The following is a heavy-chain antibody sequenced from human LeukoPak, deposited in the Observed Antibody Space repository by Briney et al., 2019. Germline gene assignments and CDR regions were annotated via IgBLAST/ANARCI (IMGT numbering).Heavy chain of an antibody. CDR1: GGTFSSYA. V-gene: IGHV1-8*03. CDR3: ARRAVGNSYYYSMDV. D-gene: IGHD6-19*01. Sequence: ASVKVSCKASGGTFSSYAISWVRQAPGQGLEWMGWMNPNSGNTGYAQKFQGRVTITRNTSISTAFMELSSLRSEDTAVYYCARRAVGNSYYYSMDVWGKGTTVTVSS. CDR2: MNPNSGNT. J-gene: IGHJ6*03.